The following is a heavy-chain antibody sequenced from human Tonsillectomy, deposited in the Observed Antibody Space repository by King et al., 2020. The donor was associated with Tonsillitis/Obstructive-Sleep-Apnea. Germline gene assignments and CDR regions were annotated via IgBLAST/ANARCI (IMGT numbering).Heavy chain of an antibody. D-gene: IGHD5-18*01. CDR2: INHSGST. CDR3: AIGLSGYSYTGHRLGAFDI. V-gene: IGHV4-34*01. J-gene: IGHJ3*02. Sequence: VQLQQWGAGLLKPSETLSLTCAVYGGSFSGYYWSWIRQPPGKGLEWIGEINHSGSTNYNPSLKSRVTISVDTSKNQFSLKLSSVTAADTAVYYCAIGLSGYSYTGHRLGAFDIWGQGTMVTVSS. CDR1: GGSFSGYY.